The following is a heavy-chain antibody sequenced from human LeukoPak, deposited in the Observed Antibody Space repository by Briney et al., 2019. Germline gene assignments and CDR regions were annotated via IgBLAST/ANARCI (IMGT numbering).Heavy chain of an antibody. CDR3: TRDDSGGYGN. D-gene: IGHD4-23*01. V-gene: IGHV3-15*01. Sequence: GGSLRLSCAASGFTFSSYGMHWVRQAPGKGLEWVGRIKTKNDGETTDYAAPVKGRFIISRDDSKNTLYLQMNSLKTEDTAVYFCTRDDSGGYGNWGQGTLVTVSS. CDR2: IKTKNDGETT. J-gene: IGHJ4*02. CDR1: GFTFSSYG.